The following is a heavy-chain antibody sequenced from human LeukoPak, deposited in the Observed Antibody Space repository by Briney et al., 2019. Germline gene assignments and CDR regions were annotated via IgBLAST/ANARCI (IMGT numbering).Heavy chain of an antibody. CDR3: ARDLRRITMIVVAYYYYGMDV. Sequence: HPGGSLRLSCAAFGFTFSSYSMLWVRQAPGKGLEWVSYISSSSTIYYADAVKGRFTISRDNAKNSLYLQMNSLRDEDTAVYYCARDLRRITMIVVAYYYYGMDVWGQGTTVTVSS. CDR2: ISSSSTI. CDR1: GFTFSSYS. V-gene: IGHV3-48*02. D-gene: IGHD3-22*01. J-gene: IGHJ6*02.